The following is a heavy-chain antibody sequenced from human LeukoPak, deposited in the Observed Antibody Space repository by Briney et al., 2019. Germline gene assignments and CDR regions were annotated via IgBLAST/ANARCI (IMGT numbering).Heavy chain of an antibody. V-gene: IGHV3-7*01. D-gene: IGHD3-16*02. Sequence: PGGSLRLSCAVSGFTPISYWMTWVRQAPGKGLEWVANISQDGSETFYVDSVKGRFSISRDNAKNSLYLQMNSLRAEDTAVYYCAVWGSYRPFDYWGQGTLVTVSS. J-gene: IGHJ4*02. CDR3: AVWGSYRPFDY. CDR2: ISQDGSET. CDR1: GFTPISYW.